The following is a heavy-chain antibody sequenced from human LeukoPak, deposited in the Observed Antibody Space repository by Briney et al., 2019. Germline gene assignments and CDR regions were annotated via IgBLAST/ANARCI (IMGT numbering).Heavy chain of an antibody. D-gene: IGHD6-13*01. V-gene: IGHV4-59*01. Sequence: SETLSLTCTVSGGSISSYYWSWIRQPPGKGLEWIGYIYYSGSTNYNPSLKSRVTISVDTSKNQFSLKLSSVTAADTAVYYCAREPIAAAGTDYYYGMDVWGQGTTVTVSS. CDR2: IYYSGST. CDR3: AREPIAAAGTDYYYGMDV. CDR1: GGSISSYY. J-gene: IGHJ6*02.